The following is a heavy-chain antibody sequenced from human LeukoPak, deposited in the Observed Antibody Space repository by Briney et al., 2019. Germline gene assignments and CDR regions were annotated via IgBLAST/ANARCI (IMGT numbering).Heavy chain of an antibody. D-gene: IGHD2-21*02. Sequence: GASVKVSCKASGYTFTSYGISWVRQAPGQGLEWMGWISAYNGNTNYAQKLQGRVTMTTDTSTSTAYMELRSLRSDDTAVYYCARTYCGGDCYFLFDYWGQGTLVTVSS. J-gene: IGHJ4*02. CDR3: ARTYCGGDCYFLFDY. CDR2: ISAYNGNT. CDR1: GYTFTSYG. V-gene: IGHV1-18*01.